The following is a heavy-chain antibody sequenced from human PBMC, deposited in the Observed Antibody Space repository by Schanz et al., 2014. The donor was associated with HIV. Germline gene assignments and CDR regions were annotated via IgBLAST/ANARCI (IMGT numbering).Heavy chain of an antibody. CDR1: GYTFTNYD. Sequence: QVQLVQSGAEVKKPGASVRVSCKASGYTFTNYDINWVRQATGQGLEWMGWMNPNSGNTGYAQKFQGRVTMTRDTSKSTAYMDLSSLRSEDTAVYYCARRRSEIVPAAIVLHHYYGFDVWGQGTTVTVSS. J-gene: IGHJ6*02. V-gene: IGHV1-8*01. CDR2: MNPNSGNT. D-gene: IGHD2-2*02. CDR3: ARRRSEIVPAAIVLHHYYGFDV.